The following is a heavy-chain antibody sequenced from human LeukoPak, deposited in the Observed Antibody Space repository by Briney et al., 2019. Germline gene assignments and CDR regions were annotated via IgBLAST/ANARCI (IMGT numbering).Heavy chain of an antibody. Sequence: PSETLSLTCTVSGGSISSSGYYWGWIRQPPGKGLEWIGSIYYSGSTYYNPSLKSRVTISVDTSKNQFSLKLSSVTAADTAVDYCARDWGEPPNPPPILLYFDPWGQGTLVTVSS. CDR2: IYYSGST. CDR3: ARDWGEPPNPPPILLYFDP. V-gene: IGHV4-39*02. CDR1: GGSISSSGYY. D-gene: IGHD3-16*01. J-gene: IGHJ5*02.